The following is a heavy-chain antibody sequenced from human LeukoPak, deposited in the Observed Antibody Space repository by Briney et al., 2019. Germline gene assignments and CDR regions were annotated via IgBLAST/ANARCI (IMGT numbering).Heavy chain of an antibody. D-gene: IGHD6-13*01. Sequence: SETLSLTCTVSGGSISSGGYYWSWIRQHPGKGLEWIGYIHYSGSTYYNPSLKSRVTISVDTSKNQFSLKLSSVTAADTAVYYCARGSPQQDVDYWAREPWSPSPQ. CDR3: ARGSPQQDVDY. J-gene: IGHJ4*02. V-gene: IGHV4-31*03. CDR1: GGSISSGGYY. CDR2: IHYSGST.